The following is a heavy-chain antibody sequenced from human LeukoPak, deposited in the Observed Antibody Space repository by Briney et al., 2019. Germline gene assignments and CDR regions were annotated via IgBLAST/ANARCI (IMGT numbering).Heavy chain of an antibody. Sequence: ASVKVSCRASGYRFTGYCIHWVRQAPGQGLEWMGWINPNSGGTNYAQKFQGRVTMTRDTSISTAYMELSRLRSDDTAVYYCARGYYCSSTSCYGYIWFDPWGQGTLVTVSS. CDR2: INPNSGGT. V-gene: IGHV1-2*02. CDR3: ARGYYCSSTSCYGYIWFDP. CDR1: GYRFTGYC. D-gene: IGHD2-2*01. J-gene: IGHJ5*02.